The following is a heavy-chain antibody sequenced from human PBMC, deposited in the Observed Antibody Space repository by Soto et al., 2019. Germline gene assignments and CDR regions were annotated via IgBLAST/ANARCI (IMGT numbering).Heavy chain of an antibody. CDR2: ISGSGGST. Sequence: PGGSLRLSCAASGFTFSSYAMSWVHQAPGKGLEWVSAISGSGGSTYYADSVKGRFTISRDNSKNTLYLQMNSLRAEDTAVYYCAKDLGGARYYYDSSGVFDPWGQGTLVTVSS. V-gene: IGHV3-23*01. CDR1: GFTFSSYA. D-gene: IGHD3-22*01. CDR3: AKDLGGARYYYDSSGVFDP. J-gene: IGHJ5*02.